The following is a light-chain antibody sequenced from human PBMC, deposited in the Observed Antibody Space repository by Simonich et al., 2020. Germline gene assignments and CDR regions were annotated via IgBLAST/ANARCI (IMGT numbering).Light chain of an antibody. CDR2: EEN. J-gene: IGLJ3*02. CDR3: QSYDSSNQWV. Sequence: NFMLTQPHSVSESPGKTVTLSCNRSSDNIASNYVQGYPQRPGSAPTTVLYEENQRPSGVPVRFSGSIDSSSNAASLTISGLKTEDESDYDCQSYDSSNQWVFGGGTKLTVL. V-gene: IGLV6-57*03. CDR1: SDNIASNY.